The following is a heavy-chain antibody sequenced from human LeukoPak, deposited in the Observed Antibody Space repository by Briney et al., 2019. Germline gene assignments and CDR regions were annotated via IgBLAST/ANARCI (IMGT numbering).Heavy chain of an antibody. CDR2: VFPGEPDI. J-gene: IGHJ4*02. Sequence: GESLKISCKASGYSFSNYWIGWVRQMPGKGLEWMGIVFPGEPDIKYSPSFQGRVTISADKSITTAYLQWSSLKASDTAMYYCARERSSQGYFDFWGQGTLVTVSS. V-gene: IGHV5-51*01. CDR3: ARERSSQGYFDF. CDR1: GYSFSNYW. D-gene: IGHD6-6*01.